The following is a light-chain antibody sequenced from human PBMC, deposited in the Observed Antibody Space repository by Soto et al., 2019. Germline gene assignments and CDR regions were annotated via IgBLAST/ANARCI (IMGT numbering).Light chain of an antibody. J-gene: IGLJ2*01. CDR2: DVS. V-gene: IGLV2-14*01. Sequence: QSALTQPAFGSGSPGESITIACTGTSSDVGGYNYVSWYQQHPGKAPKLMSYDVSNRTSGVSNRFSGSKSGNTASLTISGLQAEDEADYYCSSYTGSSTYVVFGGGTKVTAL. CDR1: SSDVGGYNY. CDR3: SSYTGSSTYVV.